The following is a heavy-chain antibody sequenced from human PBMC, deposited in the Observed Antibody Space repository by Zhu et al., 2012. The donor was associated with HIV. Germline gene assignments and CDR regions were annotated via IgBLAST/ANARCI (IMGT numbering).Heavy chain of an antibody. CDR3: AKQLAYCGGDCQIGWDH. Sequence: QVQLQESGPGLVKPSETLSLTCTVSGGSISRSDYYWGWIRQPPGKGLEWIGSIHYSGSTYQSPSLKSRVTISVDTSKNQFSLKVRSVTAADTAVYYCAKQLAYCGGDCQIGWDHWGQGTLVTVSS. D-gene: IGHD2-21*02. J-gene: IGHJ4*02. CDR1: GGSISRSDYY. CDR2: IHYSGST. V-gene: IGHV4-39*07.